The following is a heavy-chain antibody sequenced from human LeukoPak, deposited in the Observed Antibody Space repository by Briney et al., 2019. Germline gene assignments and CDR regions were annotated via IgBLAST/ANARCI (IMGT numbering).Heavy chain of an antibody. CDR3: ARANWGSDY. Sequence: VASVKVSCKASGYTFTSYGISWVRQAPGQGLEWMGWMNPNSGKAGYLEKFRGRVIMTRNISINTAYMELSTLTSDDTAIYYCARANWGSDYWGQGTLVTVSS. J-gene: IGHJ4*02. CDR2: MNPNSGKA. CDR1: GYTFTSYG. D-gene: IGHD7-27*01. V-gene: IGHV1-8*02.